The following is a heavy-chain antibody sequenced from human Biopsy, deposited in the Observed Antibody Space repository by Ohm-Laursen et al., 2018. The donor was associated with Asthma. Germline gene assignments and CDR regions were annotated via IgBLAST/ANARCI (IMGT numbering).Heavy chain of an antibody. CDR1: GYSLTDLS. D-gene: IGHD3-16*01. J-gene: IGHJ6*02. CDR3: ARVDAIMISGDFYFYSGFDL. CDR2: HDREEGGA. Sequence: SVKVSCEISGYSLTDLSMHWVRQAPGQGLEWMGGHDREEGGAVIARRFQGRVTMTEDTSTDTAYMELSSLSSDDTAVYYCARVDAIMISGDFYFYSGFDLWGQGTTVRVSS. V-gene: IGHV1-24*01.